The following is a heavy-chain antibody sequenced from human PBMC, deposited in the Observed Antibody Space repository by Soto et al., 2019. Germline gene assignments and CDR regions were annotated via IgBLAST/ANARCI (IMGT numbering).Heavy chain of an antibody. CDR1: GFTFSTYS. D-gene: IGHD2-8*02. CDR3: ARSGYFDY. V-gene: IGHV3-48*01. Sequence: PGGALRLSCAASGFTFSTYSINWVRQAPGKGLEWVSYISSTGNTIYYPDSVKGRFTISRDTAKKSLYLQMNSLRAEDTAVYYCARSGYFDYWGQGTLVTVSS. J-gene: IGHJ4*02. CDR2: ISSTGNTI.